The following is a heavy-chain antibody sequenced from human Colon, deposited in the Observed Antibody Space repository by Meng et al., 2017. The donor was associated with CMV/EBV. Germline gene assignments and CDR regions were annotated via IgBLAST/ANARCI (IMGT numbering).Heavy chain of an antibody. CDR2: ITASGVNT. V-gene: IGHV3-23*01. CDR1: GFTFSTYA. J-gene: IGHJ3*02. Sequence: GGSLRFSCEASGFTFSTYAVTWVRQAPGKGLEWVSSITASGVNTYYTDSVKGRFTISRDNSKNALFLQMNSLRVEDTAIYYCAKVFRPQRRGGTYYGAFDMWGQGTMVTVSS. D-gene: IGHD1-26*01. CDR3: AKVFRPQRRGGTYYGAFDM.